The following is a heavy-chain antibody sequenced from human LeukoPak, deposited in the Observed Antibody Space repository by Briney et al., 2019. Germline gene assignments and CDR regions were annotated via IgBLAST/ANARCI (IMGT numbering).Heavy chain of an antibody. Sequence: SETLSLTCAVSGGSISSGGYSWSWIRQPPGKGLEWIGRIYTSGSTNYNPSLKSRVTMSVDTSKNQFSLKLSSVTAADTAVYYCARGRTIFGVVTDAFDIWGQGTMVTVSS. V-gene: IGHV4-61*02. CDR3: ARGRTIFGVVTDAFDI. CDR1: GGSISSGGYS. CDR2: IYTSGST. J-gene: IGHJ3*02. D-gene: IGHD3-3*01.